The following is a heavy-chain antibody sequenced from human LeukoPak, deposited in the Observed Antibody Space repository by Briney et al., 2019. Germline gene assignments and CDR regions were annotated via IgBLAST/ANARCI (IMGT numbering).Heavy chain of an antibody. CDR3: AKLVGATMTSDY. J-gene: IGHJ4*02. CDR2: ISRSGDTT. Sequence: GGSPSLSCAASGFALSTYVMTWVRQAPGKGLEWVSSISRSGDTTYYGDSVKGRFTISRDNSKNTLYLQMNSLRGDDTAIYYCAKLVGATMTSDYWGQGILATVS. CDR1: GFALSTYV. D-gene: IGHD1-26*01. V-gene: IGHV3-23*01.